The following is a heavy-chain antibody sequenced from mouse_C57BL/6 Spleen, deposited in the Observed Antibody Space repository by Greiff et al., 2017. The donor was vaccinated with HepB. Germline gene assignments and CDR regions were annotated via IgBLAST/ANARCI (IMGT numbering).Heavy chain of an antibody. V-gene: IGHV1-4*01. CDR3: APDSSGYRYFDV. D-gene: IGHD3-2*02. CDR2: INPSSGYT. J-gene: IGHJ1*03. CDR1: GYTFTSYT. Sequence: VKVVESGAELARPGASVKMSCKASGYTFTSYTMHWVKQRPGQGLEWIGYINPSSGYTKYNQKFKDKATLTADKSSSTAYMQLSSLTSEDSAVYYCAPDSSGYRYFDVWGTGTTVTVSS.